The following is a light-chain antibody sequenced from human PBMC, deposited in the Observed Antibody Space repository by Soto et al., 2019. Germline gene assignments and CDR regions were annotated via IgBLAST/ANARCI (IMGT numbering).Light chain of an antibody. CDR1: SSDVGGYNY. CDR3: RTYTSSSTVV. Sequence: QSALTQPASVSGSPGQSITISCTGTSSDVGGYNYVSWYQQHPGKAPQLMIYDVSNRPSGVSNRFSGSKSVNTASLTISGVQAEDEDEYYCRTYTSSSTVVFGGGTKLTVL. CDR2: DVS. V-gene: IGLV2-14*01. J-gene: IGLJ2*01.